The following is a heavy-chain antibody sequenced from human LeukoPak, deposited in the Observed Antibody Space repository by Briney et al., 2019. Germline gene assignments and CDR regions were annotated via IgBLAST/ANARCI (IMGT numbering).Heavy chain of an antibody. Sequence: SETLSLTCTVPGGSISSYYWSWIRQSPGKGLEWIGYVYYTGSTNYNPSLRSRVTISVDTPKNQFSLTLISVTAADTAVYYCARGCIAAWTGYYFDYWGQGTLVTVSS. CDR1: GGSISSYY. D-gene: IGHD6-13*01. J-gene: IGHJ4*02. V-gene: IGHV4-59*01. CDR3: ARGCIAAWTGYYFDY. CDR2: VYYTGST.